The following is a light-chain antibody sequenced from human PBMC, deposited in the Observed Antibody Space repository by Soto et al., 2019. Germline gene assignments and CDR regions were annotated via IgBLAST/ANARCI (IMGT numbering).Light chain of an antibody. CDR3: QKRSTWPLT. Sequence: EIVLTQSPATLSLSPGERATLSCRASKSVTSYLAWYQQKPGQAPRLLIYDASNRATGIPARFSGTGSGTDFTLTISSLEPEDFAVYDCQKRSTWPLTFGGGTKVDIK. J-gene: IGKJ4*01. CDR2: DAS. CDR1: KSVTSY. V-gene: IGKV3-11*01.